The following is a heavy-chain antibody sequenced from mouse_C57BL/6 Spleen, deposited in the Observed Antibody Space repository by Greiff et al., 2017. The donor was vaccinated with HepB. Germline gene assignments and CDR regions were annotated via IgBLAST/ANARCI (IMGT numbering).Heavy chain of an antibody. CDR3: ARHEDYGISYVWFAY. CDR2: ISSGGSYT. D-gene: IGHD1-1*01. V-gene: IGHV5-6*01. Sequence: EVHLVESGGDLVKPGGSLKLSCAASGFTFSSYGLSWVRQTPDKRLEWVATISSGGSYTYYPDSVKGRFTISRDNAKNTLYLQMSSLKSEDTAMYYCARHEDYGISYVWFAYWGQGTLVTVSA. CDR1: GFTFSSYG. J-gene: IGHJ3*01.